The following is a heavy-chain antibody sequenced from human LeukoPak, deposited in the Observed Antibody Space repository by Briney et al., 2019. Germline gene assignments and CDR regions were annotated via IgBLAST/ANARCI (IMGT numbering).Heavy chain of an antibody. V-gene: IGHV7-4-1*02. J-gene: IGHJ4*02. Sequence: ASVMVSCKASGYTFTSYAMNWVRQAPGQGLEWMGWINTNTGNPTYAQGFTGRFVLSLDTSVSTAYLQISSLKAEDTAVYYCARGAAAGTFDYWGQGALVTVSS. CDR2: INTNTGNP. D-gene: IGHD6-13*01. CDR3: ARGAAAGTFDY. CDR1: GYTFTSYA.